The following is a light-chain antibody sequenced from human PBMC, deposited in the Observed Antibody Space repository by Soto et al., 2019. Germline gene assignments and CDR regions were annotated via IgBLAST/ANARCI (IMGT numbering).Light chain of an antibody. CDR1: QSVSSD. CDR3: QQYNNWPRT. Sequence: EIVMTQSAATLSVSTGERATLSWGASQSVSSDLAWYHQKTGQAPRLLIYSASTRATGIPARFSGSGSGTEFTLTINSLQSEDFAVYYCQQYNNWPRTFGQGTKVDIK. J-gene: IGKJ1*01. V-gene: IGKV3-15*01. CDR2: SAS.